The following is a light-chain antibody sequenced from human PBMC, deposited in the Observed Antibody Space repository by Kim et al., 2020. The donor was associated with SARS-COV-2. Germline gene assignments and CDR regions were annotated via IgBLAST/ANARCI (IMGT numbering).Light chain of an antibody. CDR1: HSVSSSY. Sequence: SPGERAPLSCRASHSVSSSYLAWYQQKPGQAPRLLIYGASSRATGIPDRFSGSGSGTDFTLTISRLEPEDFAVYYCQQYGSSPRTFGQGTKVDIK. J-gene: IGKJ1*01. CDR2: GAS. CDR3: QQYGSSPRT. V-gene: IGKV3-20*01.